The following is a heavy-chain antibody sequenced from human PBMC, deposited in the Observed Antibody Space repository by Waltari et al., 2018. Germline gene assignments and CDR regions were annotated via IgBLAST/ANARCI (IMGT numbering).Heavy chain of an antibody. CDR1: GYTFTGYY. Sequence: QVQLVQSGAEVKKPGASVKVSCRASGYTFTGYYMHWVRQAPGQGLEWMGWINPNSGGTNYAQKVQGRVTMTRDTSISTAYMELSRLRSDDTAVYYCARDLRKVYYFDYWGQGTLVIVSS. CDR2: INPNSGGT. CDR3: ARDLRKVYYFDY. J-gene: IGHJ4*02. V-gene: IGHV1-2*02.